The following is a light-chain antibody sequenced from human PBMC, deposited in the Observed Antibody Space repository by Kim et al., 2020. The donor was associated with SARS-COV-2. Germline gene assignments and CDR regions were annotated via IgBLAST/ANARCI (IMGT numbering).Light chain of an antibody. CDR1: RGHTHYA. Sequence: QLVLPQSPPASASLGASVTLTCTLSRGHTHYAIAWHQQQPGRGPRFLMRVSNDGSVDKADGIPDRFSGSSSGAERYLTISSLQSEDEAGYSCQTWGTALHVFGGGTQLTVL. CDR2: VSNDGSV. CDR3: QTWGTALHV. V-gene: IGLV4-69*01. J-gene: IGLJ3*02.